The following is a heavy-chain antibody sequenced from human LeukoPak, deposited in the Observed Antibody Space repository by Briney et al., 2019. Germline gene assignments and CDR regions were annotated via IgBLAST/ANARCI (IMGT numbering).Heavy chain of an antibody. J-gene: IGHJ5*02. V-gene: IGHV3-21*01. CDR3: ARHPTAAGANWFDP. CDR2: ISSSSSYI. D-gene: IGHD6-13*01. Sequence: PGGSLRLSCAVYGFTFSSYSIKWLRQAPGKGLEWVSSISSSSSYIYYADSVKGRFTISRDNAKNSLYLPMNSLRAEDTAVHYCARHPTAAGANWFDPWGQGTLVTVSS. CDR1: GFTFSSYS.